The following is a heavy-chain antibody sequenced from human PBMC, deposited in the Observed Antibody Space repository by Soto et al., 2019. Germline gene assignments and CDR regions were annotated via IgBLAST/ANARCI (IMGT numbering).Heavy chain of an antibody. CDR2: ISYDGSNK. J-gene: IGHJ4*02. D-gene: IGHD2-2*01. V-gene: IGHV3-30-3*01. CDR3: ASLGGVVLVPAAAGNFDY. CDR1: GFTFSSYA. Sequence: QVQLVESGGGVVQPGRSLRLSCAASGFTFSSYAMHWVRQAPGKGLEWVAVISYDGSNKYYADSVKGRFTISRDNSKNTLYLQMNSLRAEDTAVYYCASLGGVVLVPAAAGNFDYWGQGTLVTVSS.